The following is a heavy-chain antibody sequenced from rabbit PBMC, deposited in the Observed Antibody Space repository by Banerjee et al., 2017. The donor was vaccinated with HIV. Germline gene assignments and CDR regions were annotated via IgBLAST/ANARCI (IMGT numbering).Heavy chain of an antibody. V-gene: IGHV1S45*01. CDR3: ARGSYFNL. CDR1: GFSFSSSYD. Sequence: QEQLEESGGDLVKPEGSLTLTCTASGFSFSSSYDMCWVRQAPGKGLEWIACIYAGSSGSTYYASWAKGRFTISKTSSTTVTLQMTSLTAADTATYFCARGSYFNLWGPGTLVTVS. J-gene: IGHJ4*01. CDR2: IYAGSSGST.